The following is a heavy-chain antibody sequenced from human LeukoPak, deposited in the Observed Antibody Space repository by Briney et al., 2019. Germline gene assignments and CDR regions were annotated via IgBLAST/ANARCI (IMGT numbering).Heavy chain of an antibody. CDR3: ATARIKLPSSPFDY. J-gene: IGHJ4*02. CDR1: GGSISTYY. Sequence: PSEALSLTCTVSGGSISTYYWSWIRQPPGKGLEWIGYIYYSGSTSYNPSLKSRVTMSVDTSENQVSLKLTSVTAADTAVYYCATARIKLPSSPFDYWGQGALGTVSS. V-gene: IGHV4-59*01. CDR2: IYYSGST. D-gene: IGHD2-15*01.